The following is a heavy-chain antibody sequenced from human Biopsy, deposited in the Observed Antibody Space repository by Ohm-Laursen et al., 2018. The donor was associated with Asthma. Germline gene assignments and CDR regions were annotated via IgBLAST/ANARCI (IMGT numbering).Heavy chain of an antibody. J-gene: IGHJ6*02. CDR2: ISVYNGNT. CDR3: ARAVDYSHYYGIDV. Sequence: ASVKVSCKTSGYTFNSAGITWVRQAPGQGLEWMGWISVYNGNTKVAQKLQDRVTMHTDTSTSTTYMELRSLRSDDTAVYFCARAVDYSHYYGIDVWGQGTTVTVS. D-gene: IGHD3-10*01. CDR1: GYTFNSAG. V-gene: IGHV1-18*01.